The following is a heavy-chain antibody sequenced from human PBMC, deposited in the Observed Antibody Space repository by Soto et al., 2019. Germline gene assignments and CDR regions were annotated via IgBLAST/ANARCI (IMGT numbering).Heavy chain of an antibody. Sequence: EVHLVESGGDLVQPGGSLRLSCVASGFTFSSHWMTWVRQAPGKGLEWVANIKEDGSDIYYADSVKGRFTISRDNAKKSLYLRRNSLRAEDTAVYYCGRDSGTFHIDYWGQGTLVTVSS. D-gene: IGHD1-26*01. CDR2: IKEDGSDI. CDR3: GRDSGTFHIDY. CDR1: GFTFSSHW. V-gene: IGHV3-7*04. J-gene: IGHJ4*02.